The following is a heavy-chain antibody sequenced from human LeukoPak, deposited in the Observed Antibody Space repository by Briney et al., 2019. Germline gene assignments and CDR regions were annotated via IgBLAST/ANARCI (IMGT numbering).Heavy chain of an antibody. J-gene: IGHJ4*02. CDR2: IHPNDGDT. CDR1: GYTFTNYY. CDR3: ATHTQSGAQGVSDN. V-gene: IGHV1-46*01. Sequence: ASVKVSCKASGYTFTNYYMHWVRQAPGQGLEWMGLIHPNDGDTKYTQEFQDRVTMTRDTSTSTVYMELSSLRSEDTAVYYCATHTQSGAQGVSDNWGQGTLVTVSS. D-gene: IGHD3-10*01.